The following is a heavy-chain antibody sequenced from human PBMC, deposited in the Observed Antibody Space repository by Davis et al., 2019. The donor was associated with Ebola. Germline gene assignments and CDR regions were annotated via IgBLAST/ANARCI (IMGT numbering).Heavy chain of an antibody. CDR2: INAGNGNT. CDR3: ASNQYCTNGVCYTRAYGMDV. Sequence: AASVKVSCKASGYTFTSYAMHWVRQAPGQRLEWMGWINAGNGNTKYSQKFQGRVTMTEDTSTDTAYMELSSLRSEDTAVYYCASNQYCTNGVCYTRAYGMDVWGKGTTVTVSS. D-gene: IGHD2-8*01. V-gene: IGHV1-3*01. CDR1: GYTFTSYA. J-gene: IGHJ6*04.